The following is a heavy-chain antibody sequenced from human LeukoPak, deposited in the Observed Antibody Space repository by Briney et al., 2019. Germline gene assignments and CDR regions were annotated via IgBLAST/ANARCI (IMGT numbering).Heavy chain of an antibody. Sequence: ASVKVSCKASGYTFTGYYMHWVRQAPGQGLEWMGWINPNSGGTNYAQKFQGRVTMTRDTSISTAYMELSRLRSDDTAVYYCARESRRPRYFDWLFTWRYWGQGTLVTVSS. CDR3: ARESRRPRYFDWLFTWRY. V-gene: IGHV1-2*02. CDR1: GYTFTGYY. D-gene: IGHD3-9*01. CDR2: INPNSGGT. J-gene: IGHJ4*02.